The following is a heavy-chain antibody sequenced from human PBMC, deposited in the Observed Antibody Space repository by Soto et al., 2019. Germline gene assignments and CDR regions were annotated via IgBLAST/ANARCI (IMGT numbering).Heavy chain of an antibody. CDR3: ASFMVRGASGFDY. CDR1: GYTFTSYG. CDR2: ISAYNGNT. Sequence: ASVKVSCKASGYTFTSYGISWVRQAPGQGLEWMGWISAYNGNTNYAQKHQARVTMTTDTSTRTAYIELRSVRSVYLAVYCCASFMVRGASGFDYWGQGTLVTVSS. J-gene: IGHJ4*02. D-gene: IGHD3-10*01. V-gene: IGHV1-18*03.